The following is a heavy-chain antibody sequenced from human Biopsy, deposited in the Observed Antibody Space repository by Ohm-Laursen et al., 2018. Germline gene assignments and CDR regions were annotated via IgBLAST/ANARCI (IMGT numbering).Heavy chain of an antibody. CDR2: IKKKSNNDAT. J-gene: IGHJ4*02. D-gene: IGHD5-12*01. Sequence: SLRLSCAASGFNLSAFALHWVRQASGRELEWVGRIKKKSNNDATAYAESMKGRFSIFRDDSKSTSFLQMNSLKIEDTAVYFCTRSAGYGYDYWGQGILVTVSS. CDR3: TRSAGYGYDY. V-gene: IGHV3-73*01. CDR1: GFNLSAFA.